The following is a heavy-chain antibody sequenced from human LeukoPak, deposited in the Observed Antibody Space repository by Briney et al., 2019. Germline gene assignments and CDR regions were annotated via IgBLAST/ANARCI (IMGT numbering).Heavy chain of an antibody. V-gene: IGHV3-23*01. J-gene: IGHJ4*02. D-gene: IGHD3-3*01. CDR2: ISGSGGNT. Sequence: PGGSLRLSCAASGFTFSSYALSWVRQAPGKGLEWVSVISGSGGNTYYADSVKGRLTISRDNSKNTLYLQMNSPRAEDTAVYYCAKVARDITVFGVVTYYFDYWGQGTLVTVSS. CDR1: GFTFSSYA. CDR3: AKVARDITVFGVVTYYFDY.